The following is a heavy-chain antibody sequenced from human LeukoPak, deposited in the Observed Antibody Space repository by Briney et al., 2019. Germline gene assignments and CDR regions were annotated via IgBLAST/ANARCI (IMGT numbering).Heavy chain of an antibody. CDR2: INPNSGGT. V-gene: IGHV1-2*02. J-gene: IGHJ3*02. CDR3: ARDFRKQWLSIHDAFDI. Sequence: ASVKVSCKASGYTFTGYYMHWVRQAPGQGLEWMGWINPNSGGTNYAQKFQGRVTMTRDTSISTAYMELSSLRSDDTALFYCARDFRKQWLSIHDAFDIWGQGTMVTVSS. D-gene: IGHD6-19*01. CDR1: GYTFTGYY.